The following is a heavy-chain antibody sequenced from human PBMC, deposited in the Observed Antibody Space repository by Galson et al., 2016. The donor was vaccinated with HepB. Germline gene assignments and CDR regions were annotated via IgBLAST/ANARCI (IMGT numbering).Heavy chain of an antibody. J-gene: IGHJ6*02. V-gene: IGHV3-11*04. D-gene: IGHD4-23*01. CDR2: ISTTGNAV. Sequence: SLRLSCAASGFTSSDYYVDWVRQAPGKGLEWVSYISTTGNAVYYTDSVRGRFTVSRDNAKGSVSLQMSSLRPEDTATYYCARDTRGFGGSLDVWGQGTTVSVSS. CDR3: ARDTRGFGGSLDV. CDR1: GFTSSDYY.